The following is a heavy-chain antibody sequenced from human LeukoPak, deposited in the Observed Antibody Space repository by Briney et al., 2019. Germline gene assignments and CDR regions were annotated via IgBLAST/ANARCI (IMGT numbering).Heavy chain of an antibody. CDR3: AKANAPLHYYDSSGYVDY. Sequence: PGGSLRLSCAASGFTFSSYAMSWVRQAPGKGLEWVSAISGSGGSTYYADSVKGRFTISRDNSKNTLYLQMNSLRAEDTAVYYCAKANAPLHYYDSSGYVDYWGQGTLVTVSS. V-gene: IGHV3-23*01. J-gene: IGHJ4*02. CDR2: ISGSGGST. CDR1: GFTFSSYA. D-gene: IGHD3-22*01.